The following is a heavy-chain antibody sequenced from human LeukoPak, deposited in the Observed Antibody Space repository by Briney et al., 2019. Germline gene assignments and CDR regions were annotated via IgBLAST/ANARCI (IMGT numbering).Heavy chain of an antibody. D-gene: IGHD2-15*01. V-gene: IGHV1-69*04. CDR2: IIPILGIA. J-gene: IGHJ4*02. Sequence: GSSVKVSCKASGGTFSSYAISWVRRAPGQGLEWMGRIIPILGIANYAQKFQGRVTITADKSTSTAYMELSSLRSEDTAVYYCARRCGGSCYYFDYWGQGTLVTVSS. CDR1: GGTFSSYA. CDR3: ARRCGGSCYYFDY.